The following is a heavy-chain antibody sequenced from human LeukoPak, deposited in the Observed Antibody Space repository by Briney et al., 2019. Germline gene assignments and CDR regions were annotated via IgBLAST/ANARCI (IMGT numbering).Heavy chain of an antibody. J-gene: IGHJ4*02. Sequence: PSETLSLTCTVSGGSTSSYYWSWIRQPAGMGLEWIGRIYTSGSTNYNPSLKSRVTMSVDTSKNQFSLKLSSVTAADTAVYYCARDRTAAGFFDYWGQGTLVTVSS. CDR1: GGSTSSYY. CDR3: ARDRTAAGFFDY. CDR2: IYTSGST. V-gene: IGHV4-4*07. D-gene: IGHD6-13*01.